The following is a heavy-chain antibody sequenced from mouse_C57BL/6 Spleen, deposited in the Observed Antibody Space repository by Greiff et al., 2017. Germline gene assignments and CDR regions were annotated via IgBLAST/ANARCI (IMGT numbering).Heavy chain of an antibody. V-gene: IGHV1-9*01. CDR2: ILPGSGST. J-gene: IGHJ2*01. CDR1: GYTFTGYW. D-gene: IGHD3-2*02. Sequence: VKLMESGAELMKPGASVKLSCKATGYTFTGYWIEWVKQRPGHGLEWIGEILPGSGSTNYNEKFKGKATCTSDTSSNPAYMQRSSLTTEDSAIDYCARSRAAQATVVDYWGQGTTLTVSS. CDR3: ARSRAAQATVVDY.